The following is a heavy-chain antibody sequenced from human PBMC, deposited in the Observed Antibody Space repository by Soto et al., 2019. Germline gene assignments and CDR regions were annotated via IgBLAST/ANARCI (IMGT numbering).Heavy chain of an antibody. Sequence: GASVKVSCKASGYTFTSYYMHWVRQAPGQGLEWMGIINPNGGSTSYAQKLQGRVTMTTDTSTSTAYMELRSLRSDDTAVYYCASCSGGSCYSALEAFDIWGQGTMVTVSS. CDR3: ASCSGGSCYSALEAFDI. CDR1: GYTFTSYY. D-gene: IGHD2-15*01. V-gene: IGHV1-46*01. J-gene: IGHJ3*02. CDR2: INPNGGST.